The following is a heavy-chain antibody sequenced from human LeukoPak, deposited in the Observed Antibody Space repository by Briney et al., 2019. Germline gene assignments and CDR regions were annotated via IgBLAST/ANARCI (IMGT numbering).Heavy chain of an antibody. V-gene: IGHV3-53*01. CDR3: AREVISTPSYFDY. D-gene: IGHD2-2*01. CDR1: GFTVSSSS. CDR2: IHRDDKT. Sequence: GGSLRLSCAASGFTVSSSSIYWVRRAPGKGLEWVSFIHRDDKTYYADSVKGRFTMSRDSSKNTLYLQMNSLGADDTAVYYCAREVISTPSYFDYWGQGILVTVSS. J-gene: IGHJ4*02.